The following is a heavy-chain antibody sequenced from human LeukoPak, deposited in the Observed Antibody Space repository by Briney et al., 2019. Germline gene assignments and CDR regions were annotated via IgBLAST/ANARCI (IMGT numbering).Heavy chain of an antibody. D-gene: IGHD6-6*01. CDR2: IYYSGST. V-gene: IGHV4-31*03. J-gene: IGHJ2*01. Sequence: PSQTLSLTCTVSGRSTSSGGYYWSWIRQHPGTGLEWIGYIYYSGSTYYNPSLKSRVTISVDTSKNQFSLKLSSVTAADTAVYYCARVSRAARKGYFDLWGRGTLVTVSS. CDR3: ARVSRAARKGYFDL. CDR1: GRSTSSGGYY.